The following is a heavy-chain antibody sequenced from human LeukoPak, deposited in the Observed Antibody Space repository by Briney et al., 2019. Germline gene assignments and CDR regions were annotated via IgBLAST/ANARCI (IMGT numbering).Heavy chain of an antibody. CDR3: AKGPRPGSSGYPSLDY. CDR1: GFTVSSNY. V-gene: IGHV3-53*01. Sequence: GGSLTLSCAASGFTVSSNYMNWVRRAPGKGLEWVSLIYGGGSTNYADSVKGRFTISRDSSKNTLYLQMNSLRVEDTAVYYCAKGPRPGSSGYPSLDYWGQGTLVTVSS. J-gene: IGHJ4*02. CDR2: IYGGGST. D-gene: IGHD3-22*01.